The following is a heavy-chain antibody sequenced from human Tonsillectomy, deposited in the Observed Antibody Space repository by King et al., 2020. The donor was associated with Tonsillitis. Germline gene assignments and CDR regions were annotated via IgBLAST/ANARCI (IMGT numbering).Heavy chain of an antibody. Sequence: VQLVESGGGVVPPGRPLRLSCAASGFTFSYYGIHWVRHAPGKGLEWVAAMSSYGSKTYYADSVKGRFTISRDNSKNTLYLHMNRLTVEDTAVFSCARGADVTARNWYFDLWGRGTLVTVSS. V-gene: IGHV3-30*03. CDR1: GFTFSYYG. CDR3: ARGADVTARNWYFDL. J-gene: IGHJ2*01. CDR2: MSSYGSKT. D-gene: IGHD2-21*02.